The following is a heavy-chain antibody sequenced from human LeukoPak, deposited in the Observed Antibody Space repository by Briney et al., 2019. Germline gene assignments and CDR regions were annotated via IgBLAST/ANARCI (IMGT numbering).Heavy chain of an antibody. J-gene: IGHJ4*02. Sequence: PSETLSLTCTVSGGSISSYYWSWIRQPAGKGLEWIGRIYTSGSTNYNPSLKSRVTMSVDTSKNQFSLKLSSVTAADTAVYYCARALPPTVAGPFDFWGQGTLVTVSS. D-gene: IGHD6-19*01. V-gene: IGHV4-4*07. CDR3: ARALPPTVAGPFDF. CDR1: GGSISSYY. CDR2: IYTSGST.